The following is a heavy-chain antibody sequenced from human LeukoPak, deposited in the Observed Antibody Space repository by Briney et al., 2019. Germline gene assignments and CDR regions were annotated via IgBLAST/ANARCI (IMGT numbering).Heavy chain of an antibody. CDR2: ISSDGTST. J-gene: IGHJ4*02. CDR1: GFTFSNYW. CDR3: VRDVAVSGIDY. D-gene: IGHD6-19*01. V-gene: IGHV3-74*01. Sequence: GGSLRLSCAASGFTFSNYWMHWVRHAPGKGVVWVSRISSDGTSTTYADSVKGRFTISRDNAKNTLYLQMNSLRAEDTAVYYCVRDVAVSGIDYWGQGSLVTVSS.